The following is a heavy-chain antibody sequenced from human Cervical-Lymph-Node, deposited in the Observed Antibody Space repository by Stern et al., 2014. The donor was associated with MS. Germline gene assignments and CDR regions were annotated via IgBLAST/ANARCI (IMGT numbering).Heavy chain of an antibody. V-gene: IGHV1-18*01. J-gene: IGHJ5*02. Sequence: QVQLVQSGAEVKKPGASVKVSCKASGYTFTNYGISWVRHAPGQGLEWMGWISGYNDDTNYVEKFQGRVTMTTDTSTSTAYMELRSLRSDDTAVYYCARDPHIAVAGTGGGFDPWGQGTLVTVSS. CDR1: GYTFTNYG. D-gene: IGHD6-19*01. CDR3: ARDPHIAVAGTGGGFDP. CDR2: ISGYNDDT.